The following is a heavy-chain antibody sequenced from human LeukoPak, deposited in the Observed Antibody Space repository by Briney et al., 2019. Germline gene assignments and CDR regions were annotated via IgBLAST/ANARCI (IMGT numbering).Heavy chain of an antibody. CDR3: ARSYSYAYEF. CDR2: IKPGGSGK. Sequence: GGSLRLSCVASGFTFTTYWMSWVRQAPGKGLEWVANIKPGGSGKYYVDSVKGRFTVSRDNTKNSLSLQMNSLRVEDTAVYYCARSYSYAYEFWGQGTLVTVSS. V-gene: IGHV3-7*04. J-gene: IGHJ4*02. CDR1: GFTFTTYW. D-gene: IGHD3-16*01.